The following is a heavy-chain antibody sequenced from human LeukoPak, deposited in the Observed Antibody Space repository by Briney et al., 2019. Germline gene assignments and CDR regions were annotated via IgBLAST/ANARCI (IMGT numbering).Heavy chain of an antibody. CDR2: IYDSGNI. J-gene: IGHJ4*02. CDR3: AREFGYAVTSLDY. V-gene: IGHV4-38-2*02. D-gene: IGHD4-17*01. CDR1: GSSISSGQY. Sequence: SETLSLTCAVSGSSISSGQYWGWIRQPPGKGLEWIGSIYDSGNINYSPSLKSRVTISVDVSKNQFSLNLRSETAEDTAVYYCAREFGYAVTSLDYWGQGTLVTVSS.